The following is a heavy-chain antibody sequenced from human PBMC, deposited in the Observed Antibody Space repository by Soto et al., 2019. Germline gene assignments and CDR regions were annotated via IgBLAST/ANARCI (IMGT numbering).Heavy chain of an antibody. V-gene: IGHV3-11*01. CDR2: ISSSGSTI. J-gene: IGHJ6*03. Sequence: GGSLRLSCAASGFTFSDYYMSWIRQAPGKGLEWVSYISSSGSTIYYADSAKGRFTISRDNAKNSLYLQMNSLRAEDTAVYYCARDMYCSSTSCYGYYYMDVWGKGTTVTVSS. CDR1: GFTFSDYY. CDR3: ARDMYCSSTSCYGYYYMDV. D-gene: IGHD2-2*01.